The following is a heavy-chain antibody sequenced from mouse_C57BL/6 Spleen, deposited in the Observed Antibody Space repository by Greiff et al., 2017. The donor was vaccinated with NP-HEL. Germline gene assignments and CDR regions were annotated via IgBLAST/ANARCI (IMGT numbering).Heavy chain of an antibody. CDR3: VRHARNYYFDY. CDR2: IRSKSNNYAT. D-gene: IGHD2-1*01. J-gene: IGHJ2*01. CDR1: GFSFNTYA. V-gene: IGHV10-1*01. Sequence: EVMLVESGGGLVQPKGSLKLSCAASGFSFNTYAMNRVRQAPGKGLEWVARIRSKSNNYATYYADSVKDRFTISRDDSESMLYLQMNNLKTEDTAMYYCVRHARNYYFDYWGQGTTLTVSS.